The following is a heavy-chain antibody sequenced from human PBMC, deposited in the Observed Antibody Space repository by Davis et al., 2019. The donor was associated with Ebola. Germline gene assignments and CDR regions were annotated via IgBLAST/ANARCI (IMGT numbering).Heavy chain of an antibody. CDR1: GFTFSNAW. J-gene: IGHJ4*02. Sequence: GESLKISCAASGFTFSNAWMNWVRQAPGKGLEWVGRIKSKTDGGTTDYAAPVKGRFTISRDDSKNTLYLQMNSLKTEDTAVYYCARDWPIDVVVVAATFDYWGQGTLVTVSS. CDR3: ARDWPIDVVVVAATFDY. CDR2: IKSKTDGGTT. V-gene: IGHV3-15*07. D-gene: IGHD2-15*01.